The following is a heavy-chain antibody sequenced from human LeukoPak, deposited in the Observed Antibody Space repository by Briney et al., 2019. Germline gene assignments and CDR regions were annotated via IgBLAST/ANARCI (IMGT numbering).Heavy chain of an antibody. Sequence: GASVKVSCKASGYTFTSYGISWVRQAHGQGLEWMGWISAYNGNTNYAQKFQGRVTMTTDTFTSTAYMELRSLRSDDTAMYHCARDTGTGNYYGSGSYYSPPGYWGQGTLVTVSS. CDR3: ARDTGTGNYYGSGSYYSPPGY. V-gene: IGHV1-18*01. J-gene: IGHJ4*02. CDR1: GYTFTSYG. CDR2: ISAYNGNT. D-gene: IGHD3-10*01.